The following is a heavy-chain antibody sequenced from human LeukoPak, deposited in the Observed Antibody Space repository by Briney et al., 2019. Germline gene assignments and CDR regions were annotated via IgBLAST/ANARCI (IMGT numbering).Heavy chain of an antibody. V-gene: IGHV1-69*02. Sequence: GSSVKVSCKASGGTFSSYTISWVRQAPGQGLEWMGRIIPILGIANYAQKFQGRVTITADKSTSTAYMELSSLRSEDTAVDYCARDEYYYDSSGYSTPYFDYWGQGTLVTVSS. CDR1: GGTFSSYT. D-gene: IGHD3-22*01. CDR3: ARDEYYYDSSGYSTPYFDY. CDR2: IIPILGIA. J-gene: IGHJ4*02.